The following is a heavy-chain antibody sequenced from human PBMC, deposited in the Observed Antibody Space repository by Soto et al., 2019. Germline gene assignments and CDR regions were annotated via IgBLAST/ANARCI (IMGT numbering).Heavy chain of an antibody. CDR2: IWYDGSNK. CDR1: GSIFSGYG. CDR3: ARDGIGGTVFRGFCDY. Sequence: QKYLVESRGGVVQPGGSLRLSCVASGSIFSGYGMHWVRQAPGKGLEWVAVIWYDGSNKYYADSVKGRFTISRDNSKNMPYLQMDSLRAEDTAVYYCARDGIGGTVFRGFCDYWGQGTLVTVSS. V-gene: IGHV3-33*01. J-gene: IGHJ4*02. D-gene: IGHD1-7*01.